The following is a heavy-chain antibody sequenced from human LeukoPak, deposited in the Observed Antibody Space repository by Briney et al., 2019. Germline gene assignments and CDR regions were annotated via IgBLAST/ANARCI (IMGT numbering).Heavy chain of an antibody. CDR2: ISSSGNII. V-gene: IGHV3-11*04. Sequence: PGGSLRLSCAASGINFTDYYMTWIRQAPGKGREWVSSISSSGNIINYVDYVKGRVDISRDNANKSLFLQMNSLSVEDTAVYYCARESSLFGVVTRYYFDFWGQGTLLTVSS. CDR3: ARESSLFGVVTRYYFDF. D-gene: IGHD3-3*01. J-gene: IGHJ4*02. CDR1: GINFTDYY.